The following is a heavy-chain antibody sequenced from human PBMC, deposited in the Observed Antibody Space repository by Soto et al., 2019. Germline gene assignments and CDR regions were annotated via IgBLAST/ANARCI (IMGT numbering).Heavy chain of an antibody. J-gene: IGHJ5*02. CDR1: GGSISSGNYY. CDR2: IYYSGST. D-gene: IGHD6-13*01. Sequence: QVQLQESSPGLVKPSQTQSLTCTVSGGSISSGNYYWSWIRQHPGKGLEWIGYIYYSGSTSYNPSLKSRVTISVDTSKNHFSLKLSSVTAADTAVYYCARVFSDSSSFFDPWGQGTLVTVSS. CDR3: ARVFSDSSSFFDP. V-gene: IGHV4-31*03.